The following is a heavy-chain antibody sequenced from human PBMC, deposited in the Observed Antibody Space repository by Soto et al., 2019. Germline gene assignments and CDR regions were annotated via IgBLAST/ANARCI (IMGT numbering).Heavy chain of an antibody. D-gene: IGHD6-19*01. CDR3: AIDFPYALAVASYWAV. V-gene: IGHV4-38-2*02. J-gene: IGHJ6*03. CDR2: VYRSGAA. CDR1: GYPISTGYY. Sequence: PPETLSLTWTVSGYPISTGYYWAWVRQSPGKGLEWIGSVYRSGAAYYSPSLKSRVTISVDTSKNQFSLHLRSVTATDAAVYYCAIDFPYALAVASYWAVWGMGPSVTVS.